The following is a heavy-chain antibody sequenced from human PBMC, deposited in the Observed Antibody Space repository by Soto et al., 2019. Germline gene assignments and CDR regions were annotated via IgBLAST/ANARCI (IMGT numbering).Heavy chain of an antibody. CDR2: IYHSGST. CDR3: ASAYCGGDCYLDWYFDL. Sequence: QLQLQESGSGLVKPSQTLSLTCAVSGGSISSGGYSWSWIRQPPGKGLEWIGYIYHSGSTYYNPSLKRRVTISVARSTNQFSLKLSSVTAADTAVYYCASAYCGGDCYLDWYFDLWGRGTLVTVSS. J-gene: IGHJ2*01. V-gene: IGHV4-30-2*01. D-gene: IGHD2-21*02. CDR1: GGSISSGGYS.